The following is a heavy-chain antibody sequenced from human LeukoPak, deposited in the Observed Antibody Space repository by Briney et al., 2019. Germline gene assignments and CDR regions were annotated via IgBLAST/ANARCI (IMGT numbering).Heavy chain of an antibody. CDR1: GFTFSRYW. CDR3: AKDRKDIVVVPAASWSWFDP. J-gene: IGHJ5*02. V-gene: IGHV3-23*01. CDR2: ISGSGGST. Sequence: GGSLRLSCAASGFTFSRYWMSWVRQAPGKGLEWVSAISGSGGSTYYADSVKGRFTISRDNSKNTLYLQMNSLRAEDTAVYYCAKDRKDIVVVPAASWSWFDPWGQGTLVTVSS. D-gene: IGHD2-2*01.